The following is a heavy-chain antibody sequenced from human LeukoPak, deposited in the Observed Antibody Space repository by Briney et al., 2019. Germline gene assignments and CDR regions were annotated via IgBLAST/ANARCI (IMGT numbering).Heavy chain of an antibody. D-gene: IGHD6-6*01. CDR3: TRDPRHFDS. Sequence: GGSLRLSCAASGFTFSSYGMSWVRQAPGKGLEWVANIKHDGSERYYVDSVKGRFTISRDNAKNSLYLQMSSLRVEDTAVYYCTRDPRHFDSCGQGTLVTVSS. J-gene: IGHJ5*01. V-gene: IGHV3-7*01. CDR2: IKHDGSER. CDR1: GFTFSSYG.